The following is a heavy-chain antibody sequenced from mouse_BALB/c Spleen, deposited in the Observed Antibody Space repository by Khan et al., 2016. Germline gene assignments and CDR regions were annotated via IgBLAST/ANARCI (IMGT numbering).Heavy chain of an antibody. Sequence: EVELVESGGGLVQPGGSLKLSCATSGFTFSDYYMYWVRQTPEKRLEWVAYISNGGDNTYYPDTVKGRFTISRDNAKNILYLQMNRLKSEDTAMYYCARHLRNCGSPWYFDVWGAGTTVTVSS. D-gene: IGHD1-1*01. CDR3: ARHLRNCGSPWYFDV. CDR1: GFTFSDYY. J-gene: IGHJ1*01. V-gene: IGHV5-12*02. CDR2: ISNGGDNT.